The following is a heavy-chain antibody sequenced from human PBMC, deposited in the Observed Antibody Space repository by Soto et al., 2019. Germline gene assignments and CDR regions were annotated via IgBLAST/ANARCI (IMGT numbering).Heavy chain of an antibody. Sequence: SETLSLTCAVYGGSFSGYYWSWIRQPPGKGLEWIGEINHSGSTNYNPSLKSRVTISVDTSKNQFSLKLSTVTAADTAVYYCARGCATMVRGVVLHYYFDYWGQGTLVTVSS. CDR1: GGSFSGYY. V-gene: IGHV4-34*01. D-gene: IGHD3-10*01. CDR3: ARGCATMVRGVVLHYYFDY. CDR2: INHSGST. J-gene: IGHJ4*02.